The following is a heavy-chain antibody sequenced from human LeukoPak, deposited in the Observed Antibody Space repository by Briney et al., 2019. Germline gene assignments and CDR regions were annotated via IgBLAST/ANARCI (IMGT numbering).Heavy chain of an antibody. CDR3: AREGYSSNWYDY. V-gene: IGHV4-59*01. CDR1: GGSISSYY. D-gene: IGHD6-13*01. Sequence: SETLSLTCTVSGGSISSYYWSWIRQPPGKRLERIGYIYYSGSTNYNPSLKSRVTISVDTSKNQFSLKLRSVTAADTAVYYCAREGYSSNWYDYWGQGTLVTVSS. J-gene: IGHJ5*01. CDR2: IYYSGST.